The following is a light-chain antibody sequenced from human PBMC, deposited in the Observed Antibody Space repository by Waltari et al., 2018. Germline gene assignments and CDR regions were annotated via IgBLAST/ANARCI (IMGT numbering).Light chain of an antibody. CDR2: DTS. J-gene: IGKJ1*01. CDR1: QSITRTL. V-gene: IGKV3-20*01. CDR3: QHYVRLPAT. Sequence: EILLTQSPGTLSLSPGERATLSCRASQSITRTLAWYQQKPGQAPRLLIYDTSKRATGIPDRFSGSGSGTDFTLTISRLKPEDFAVYYCQHYVRLPATFGQGTKVEIK.